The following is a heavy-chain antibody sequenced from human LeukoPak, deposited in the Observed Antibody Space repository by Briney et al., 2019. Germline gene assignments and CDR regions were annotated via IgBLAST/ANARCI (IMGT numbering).Heavy chain of an antibody. V-gene: IGHV1-18*01. Sequence: ASVKVSCKASGYTFTSYGISWVRQAPGQGREWMGWISAYNGNTNYAQKLQGRVTMTTDTSTSTAYMELRSLRSDDTAVYYCARDVSSGYYSYYYYGMDVWGQGTTVTVSS. CDR2: ISAYNGNT. D-gene: IGHD3-22*01. CDR3: ARDVSSGYYSYYYYGMDV. J-gene: IGHJ6*02. CDR1: GYTFTSYG.